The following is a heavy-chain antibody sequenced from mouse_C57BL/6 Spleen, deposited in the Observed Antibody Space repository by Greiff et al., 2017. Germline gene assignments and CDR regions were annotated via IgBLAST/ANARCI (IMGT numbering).Heavy chain of an antibody. V-gene: IGHV5-17*01. Sequence: EVQLVESGGGLVKPGGSLTLSCAASGFTFSDYGMHWVRQAPEKGLEWVAYISRGSSTIYYADTVKGRVTISRDNAKHTLFLQVTSLRSEDTAMYYCARGNGYVSFAYWGQGTLVTVSA. CDR3: ARGNGYVSFAY. D-gene: IGHD2-2*01. CDR1: GFTFSDYG. CDR2: ISRGSSTI. J-gene: IGHJ3*01.